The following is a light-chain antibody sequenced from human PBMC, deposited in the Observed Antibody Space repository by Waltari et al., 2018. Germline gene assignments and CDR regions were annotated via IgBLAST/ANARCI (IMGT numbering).Light chain of an antibody. J-gene: IGLJ1*01. Sequence: SYELPQPPSVSVSPGQTASITCSGVKLGDNYACWYQQKPGQSPVLVIYQDSKRPSGIPERFSGSNSGNTATLTISGTQAMDEADYYCQAWDSSTYVFGTGTKVTVL. CDR2: QDS. CDR1: KLGDNY. V-gene: IGLV3-1*01. CDR3: QAWDSSTYV.